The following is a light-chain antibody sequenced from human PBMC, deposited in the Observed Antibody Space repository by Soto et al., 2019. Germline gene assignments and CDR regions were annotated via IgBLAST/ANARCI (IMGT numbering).Light chain of an antibody. V-gene: IGKV1-5*03. Sequence: DIQMTQSPSTLSASVGDRVTITCRASQNINTWLAWYQQKPGKAPNLLIYKASSLEGGVPSRFSGSGSDTEFTLTISSLQSDDFATYYCQQYRNFWTFGQGTKVDIK. CDR3: QQYRNFWT. CDR1: QNINTW. J-gene: IGKJ1*01. CDR2: KAS.